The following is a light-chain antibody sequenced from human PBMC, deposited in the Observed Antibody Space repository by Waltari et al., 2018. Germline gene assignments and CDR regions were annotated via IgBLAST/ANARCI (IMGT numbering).Light chain of an antibody. Sequence: DIQMTQSPSSVSASVGDPVTITCRASQDISNQLTWYQQKPGKAPKFLIYDASTLESGVPSRFSGSGSGTDFTLTVRSLQPEDFATYYCQETNTFPITFGQGTRLEIK. CDR1: QDISNQ. CDR3: QETNTFPIT. V-gene: IGKV1D-12*01. CDR2: DAS. J-gene: IGKJ5*01.